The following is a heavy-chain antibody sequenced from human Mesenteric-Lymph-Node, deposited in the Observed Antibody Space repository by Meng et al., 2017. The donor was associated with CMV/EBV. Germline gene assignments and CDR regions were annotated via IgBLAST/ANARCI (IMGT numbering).Heavy chain of an antibody. CDR1: GDSVSSNSAA. V-gene: IGHV6-1*01. Sequence: SETLSLTCAIAGDSVSSNSAAWNWIRQSPSRGLEWLGRTYYRPKWYNDYAVSVKSRLTINPDTSKNQFYLQLNSVTPEDTAVYYCARGLRFLEWLDPSDAFDIWGQGTMVTVS. D-gene: IGHD3-3*01. CDR2: TYYRPKWYN. J-gene: IGHJ3*02. CDR3: ARGLRFLEWLDPSDAFDI.